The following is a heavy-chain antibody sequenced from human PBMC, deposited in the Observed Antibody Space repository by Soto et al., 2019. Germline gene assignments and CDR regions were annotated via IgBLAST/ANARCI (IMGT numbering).Heavy chain of an antibody. CDR2: VTHSGTA. V-gene: IGHV4-30-2*01. Sequence: TLSLTCAVSGGSIDSGAFSFSWIRHPPGKGLEWIGYVTHSGTAYSIPSLNGRLTLSVDSSQTQFSLKLTSVTAADSAFYYCARIHWAQSSLDYWGRGILVTVSS. J-gene: IGHJ4*02. CDR3: ARIHWAQSSLDY. CDR1: GGSIDSGAFS. D-gene: IGHD6-19*01.